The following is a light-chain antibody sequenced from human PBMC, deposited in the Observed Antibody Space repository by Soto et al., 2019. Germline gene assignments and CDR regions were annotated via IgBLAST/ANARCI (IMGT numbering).Light chain of an antibody. V-gene: IGKV1-5*03. CDR3: QQDNSYWGR. Sequence: DIQMTQSPSTLPASVGDRVTITCRASQSISTWLAWYQQKPGKAPKLLIYQASNLENGVPPRFSGSGSGTEFSLTISSLQPDDFAIYSCQQDNSYWGRFGQGTKVEIK. CDR1: QSISTW. CDR2: QAS. J-gene: IGKJ1*01.